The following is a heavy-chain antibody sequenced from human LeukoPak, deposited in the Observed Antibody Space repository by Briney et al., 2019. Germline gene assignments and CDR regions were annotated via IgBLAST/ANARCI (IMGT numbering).Heavy chain of an antibody. V-gene: IGHV4-28*01. J-gene: IGHJ5*02. Sequence: SETLSLTCAVSGYSISSSNWWGWIRQPPGKGLEWIGYIYYSGSTNYNPSLKSRVTISVDTSKNQFSLKLSSVTAADTAVYYCARLGPVTTLGWFDPWGQGTLVTVSS. CDR1: GYSISSSNW. D-gene: IGHD4-17*01. CDR2: IYYSGST. CDR3: ARLGPVTTLGWFDP.